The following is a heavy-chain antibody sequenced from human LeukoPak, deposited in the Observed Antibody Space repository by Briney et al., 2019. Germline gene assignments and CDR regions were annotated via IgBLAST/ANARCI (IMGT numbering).Heavy chain of an antibody. CDR2: IKQDGSEK. CDR3: ARVVPNYDILTGPTFSFDY. CDR1: GFTFSSYW. J-gene: IGHJ4*02. V-gene: IGHV3-7*03. D-gene: IGHD3-9*01. Sequence: GGSLRLSCAASGFTFSSYWMSWVRQAPGKGLEWVANIKQDGSEKYYVDSVKGRFTISRDNAKNSLYLQTNSLRAEDTAVYYCARVVPNYDILTGPTFSFDYWGQGTLVTVSS.